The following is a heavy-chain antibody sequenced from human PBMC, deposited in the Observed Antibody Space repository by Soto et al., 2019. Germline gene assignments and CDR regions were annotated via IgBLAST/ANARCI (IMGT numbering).Heavy chain of an antibody. J-gene: IGHJ5*02. V-gene: IGHV4-39*01. CDR1: GGSTSSSTYS. D-gene: IGHD2-15*01. CDR3: ARHPTGFPNWIDP. Sequence: SETLSLTCTVSGGSTSSSTYSWGWIRQPPGKGPEWIGSIYNSGVDCNPSLKSRVTISVDTSKTQFSLRLTSVTAADTALYYCARHPTGFPNWIDPWGQGIMVTVSS. CDR2: IYNSGV.